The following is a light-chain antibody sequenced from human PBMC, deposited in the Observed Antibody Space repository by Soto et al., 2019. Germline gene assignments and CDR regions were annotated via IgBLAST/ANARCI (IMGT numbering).Light chain of an antibody. CDR1: SSDVGSYNL. V-gene: IGLV2-23*01. J-gene: IGLJ1*01. CDR3: CSYAGTSLYV. Sequence: QSALTQPASVSGSPGQSITISCTGTSSDVGSYNLVSWNQQHPGKAPKLMIYEGSKRPSGVSNRFSGSKSGNTASLTISGLQAEDEADYYCCSYAGTSLYVFGTGTKLTVL. CDR2: EGS.